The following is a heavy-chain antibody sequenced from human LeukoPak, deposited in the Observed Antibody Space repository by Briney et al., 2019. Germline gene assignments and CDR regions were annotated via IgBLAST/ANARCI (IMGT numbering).Heavy chain of an antibody. CDR2: IRQDGRER. CDR3: TRDRGVIVVAATRPDY. V-gene: IGHV3-7*01. CDR1: GFAFSDFW. J-gene: IGHJ4*02. D-gene: IGHD2-15*01. Sequence: GGSLRLSCAASGFAFSDFWMSWVRQAPGKGLEWVANIRQDGRERNYMNSVKGRFTISRDNGKKSVYLQMNSLRFEDTAVYYCTRDRGVIVVAATRPDYWGQGTLVTVSS.